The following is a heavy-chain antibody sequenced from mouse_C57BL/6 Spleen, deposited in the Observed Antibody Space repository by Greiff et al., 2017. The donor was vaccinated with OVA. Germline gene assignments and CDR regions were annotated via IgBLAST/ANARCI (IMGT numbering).Heavy chain of an antibody. Sequence: QVQLKQPGAELVMPGASVKLSCKASGYTFTSYWMHWVKQRPGQGLEWIGEIDPSDSYTNYNQKFKGKSTLTVDKSSSTAYMQLSSLTSEDSAVYYCARGGWDWYFDVWGTGTTVTVSS. CDR2: IDPSDSYT. D-gene: IGHD3-3*01. V-gene: IGHV1-69*01. CDR1: GYTFTSYW. J-gene: IGHJ1*03. CDR3: ARGGWDWYFDV.